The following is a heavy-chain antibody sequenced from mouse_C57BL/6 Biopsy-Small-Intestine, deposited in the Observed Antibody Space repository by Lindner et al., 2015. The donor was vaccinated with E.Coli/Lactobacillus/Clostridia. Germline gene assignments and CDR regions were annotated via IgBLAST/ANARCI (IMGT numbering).Heavy chain of an antibody. J-gene: IGHJ1*01. CDR1: GYIFSSYY. CDR3: ARKEPVGDSYGSAYYYNGMDV. V-gene: IGHV1-19*01. Sequence: SVKVSCKASGYIFSSYYLNWVRQAPGQGLEWMGVINPSDGSTNYAQKFQGRVTMTRDTSTSTVYMELTSLTSEDTAVYYCARKEPVGDSYGSAYYYNGMDVWGQGTTVTVSS. CDR2: INPSDGST. D-gene: IGHD6-1*02.